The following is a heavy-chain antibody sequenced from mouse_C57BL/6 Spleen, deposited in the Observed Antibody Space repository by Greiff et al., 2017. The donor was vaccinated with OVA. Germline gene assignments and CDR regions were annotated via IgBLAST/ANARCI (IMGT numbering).Heavy chain of an antibody. Sequence: QVQLQQPGAELVRPGSSVKLSCKASGYTFTSYWMHWVKQRPIQGLEWIGNIDPSDSETHYNQKFKDKATLTVDKSSSTAYMQLSSLTSEDSAVYYCARSTTDYYFDYWGQGTTLTVSS. CDR2: IDPSDSET. CDR1: GYTFTSYW. J-gene: IGHJ2*01. CDR3: ARSTTDYYFDY. D-gene: IGHD1-1*01. V-gene: IGHV1-52*01.